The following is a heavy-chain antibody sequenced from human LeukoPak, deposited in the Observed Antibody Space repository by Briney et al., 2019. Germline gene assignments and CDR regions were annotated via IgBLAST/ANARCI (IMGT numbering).Heavy chain of an antibody. CDR3: ARVLSSGWYAPYYFDY. CDR1: GFTFSSYA. CDR2: ISYDGSNK. J-gene: IGHJ4*02. V-gene: IGHV3-30-3*01. Sequence: PGRSLRLSCAASGFTFSSYAMHWVRQAPGKGLEWVAVISYDGSNKYYADSVKGRFTISRDNSKNTLYLQMNSLRAEDTAVYYCARVLSSGWYAPYYFDYWGQGTLVTVSS. D-gene: IGHD6-19*01.